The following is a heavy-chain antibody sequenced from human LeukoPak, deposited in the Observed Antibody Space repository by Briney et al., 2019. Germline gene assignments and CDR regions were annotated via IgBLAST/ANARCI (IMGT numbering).Heavy chain of an antibody. CDR3: ARDDSSDSSGYYLYYFDY. Sequence: ASVKVSCKASGYTFTSYGISWVRQAPGQGLEWMGWISAYNSNTNYAQKLQGRVTMTTDTSTSTAYMELRSLRSDDTAVYYCARDDSSDSSGYYLYYFDYWGQGTLVTVSS. V-gene: IGHV1-18*01. CDR1: GYTFTSYG. J-gene: IGHJ4*02. D-gene: IGHD3-22*01. CDR2: ISAYNSNT.